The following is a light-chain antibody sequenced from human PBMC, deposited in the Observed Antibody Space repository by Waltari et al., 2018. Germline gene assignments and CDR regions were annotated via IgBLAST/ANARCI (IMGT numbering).Light chain of an antibody. CDR1: HSFSSDY. CDR2: GTS. CDR3: LQYDTSPKT. V-gene: IGKV3-20*01. Sequence: EIVLTQSPGTLSLSPGDRATLSCRASHSFSSDYLAWYQQRPGQATRPLISGTSSRATGIPDRFIGSGSGTDFTLTISILEPEDFAVYYCLQYDTSPKTFGQGTKVDI. J-gene: IGKJ1*01.